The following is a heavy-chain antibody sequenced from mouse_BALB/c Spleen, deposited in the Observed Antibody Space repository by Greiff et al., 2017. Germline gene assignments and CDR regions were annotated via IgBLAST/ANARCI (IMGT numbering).Heavy chain of an antibody. Sequence: VQLQQSGAELVKPGASVKLSCTASGFNIKDTYMHWVKQRPEQGLEWIGRIDPANGNTKYDPKFQGKATITADTSSNTAYLQLSSLTSEDTAVYYCARGSLLRYYYAMDYWGQGTSVTVSA. J-gene: IGHJ4*01. CDR3: ARGSLLRYYYAMDY. D-gene: IGHD1-2*01. CDR2: IDPANGNT. CDR1: GFNIKDTY. V-gene: IGHV14-3*02.